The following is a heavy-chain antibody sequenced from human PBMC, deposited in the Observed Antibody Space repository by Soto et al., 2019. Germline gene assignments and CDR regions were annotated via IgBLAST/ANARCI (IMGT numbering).Heavy chain of an antibody. Sequence: SETLSLTCAVYGGSFSGYYWSWIRQPPGKGLEWIGEINHSGSTNYNPSLKSRVTISVDTSKNQFSLKLSSVTAADTAVYYCARDRTVYYYDSSGSLYYYGMDVWGQGTTVTVSS. CDR2: INHSGST. CDR3: ARDRTVYYYDSSGSLYYYGMDV. CDR1: GGSFSGYY. D-gene: IGHD3-22*01. J-gene: IGHJ6*02. V-gene: IGHV4-34*01.